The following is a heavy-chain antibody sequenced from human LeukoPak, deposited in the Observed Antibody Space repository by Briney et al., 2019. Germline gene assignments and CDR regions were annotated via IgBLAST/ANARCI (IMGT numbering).Heavy chain of an antibody. V-gene: IGHV1-69*05. CDR1: GGTFSSYA. CDR2: IIPIFGTA. CDR3: VRYYYDSSGYARYYFDY. Sequence: SVKVSCKASGGTFSSYAIRWVRQAPGQGLEWMGGIIPIFGTANYAQKFQGRVTITTDKSTSTAYMELSSLRSEDTAVYYCVRYYYDSSGYARYYFDYWGQGTLVTVSS. D-gene: IGHD3-22*01. J-gene: IGHJ4*02.